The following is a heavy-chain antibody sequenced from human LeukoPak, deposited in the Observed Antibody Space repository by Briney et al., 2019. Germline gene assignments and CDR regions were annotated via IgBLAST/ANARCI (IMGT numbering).Heavy chain of an antibody. Sequence: SETLSLTCTVSGGSISSSSYYWGWIRQPPGKGLEWIGSIYYSGSTNYNPSLKSRVTISVDTSKNQFSLKLSSVTAADTAVYYCARIHYWFDPWGQGTLVTVSS. CDR1: GGSISSSSYY. J-gene: IGHJ5*02. V-gene: IGHV4-39*07. CDR2: IYYSGST. CDR3: ARIHYWFDP.